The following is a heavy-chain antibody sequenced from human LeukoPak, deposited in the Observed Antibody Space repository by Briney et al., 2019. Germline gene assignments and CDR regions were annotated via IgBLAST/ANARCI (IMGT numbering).Heavy chain of an antibody. V-gene: IGHV1-69*13. J-gene: IGHJ3*02. CDR2: IIPIFGTA. Sequence: GASVKVSCKASGGTFSSYAISWVRQAPGQGLEWMGGIIPIFGTASYAQKFQGRVTITADESTSTAYMELSSLRSEDTAVYYCASLKGITMVRGVIVGAFDIWGQGTMVTVSS. CDR1: GGTFSSYA. D-gene: IGHD3-10*01. CDR3: ASLKGITMVRGVIVGAFDI.